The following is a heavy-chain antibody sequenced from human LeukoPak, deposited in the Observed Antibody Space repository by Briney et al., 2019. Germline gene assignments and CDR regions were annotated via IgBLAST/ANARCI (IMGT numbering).Heavy chain of an antibody. Sequence: ASVKVSCKASGYTFTSYGISWVRQAPGQGLEWMGWISAYNGNTNYAQKLQGRVTMTTDTSTSTAYMELRSLGSDDTAVYYCARDAPLRYYDSSGYHSFDYWGQGTLVTVSS. CDR1: GYTFTSYG. V-gene: IGHV1-18*01. CDR2: ISAYNGNT. J-gene: IGHJ4*02. D-gene: IGHD3-22*01. CDR3: ARDAPLRYYDSSGYHSFDY.